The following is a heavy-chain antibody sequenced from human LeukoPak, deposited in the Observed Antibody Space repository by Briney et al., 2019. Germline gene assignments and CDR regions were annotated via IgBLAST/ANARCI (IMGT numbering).Heavy chain of an antibody. Sequence: SETLSLTCTVSGGSISSSTYYWGWIRQPPGKGLEWIGSIYYSGNTYYNPSLKSRVTISVDTSKNQFSLNLSSVTAADTAVYYCARTYSSGWYRYFDYWGQGTLVTVSS. CDR1: GGSISSSTYY. CDR3: ARTYSSGWYRYFDY. V-gene: IGHV4-39*07. J-gene: IGHJ4*02. CDR2: IYYSGNT. D-gene: IGHD6-19*01.